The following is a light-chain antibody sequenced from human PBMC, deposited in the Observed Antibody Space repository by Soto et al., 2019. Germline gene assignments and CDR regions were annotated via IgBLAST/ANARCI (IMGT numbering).Light chain of an antibody. Sequence: QSALTQPASVSGSPGQSITISCTGTSSDVGGYNYVSWYQQHPGKAPKLMIYDVSNRPSGASNRFSGSKSGNTASLTISGLQAEDEADYYFSSYTSSSTVVFGGGTKLTVL. CDR1: SSDVGGYNY. J-gene: IGLJ2*01. V-gene: IGLV2-14*01. CDR3: SSYTSSSTVV. CDR2: DVS.